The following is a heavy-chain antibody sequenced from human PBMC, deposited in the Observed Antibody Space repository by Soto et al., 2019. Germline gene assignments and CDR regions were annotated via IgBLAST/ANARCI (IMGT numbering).Heavy chain of an antibody. Sequence: EVQLLESGGGLVQPGGSLRLSCAASGFTFSSYAMSWVRQAPGKGLEWVSAISGSGGSTYYADSVKGRFTISRDNSKNTLYLQMNSLRAEDTAVYYCAKDSGRYSSSWYGGVGLGYYYYYGMDVWGQGTTVTVSS. CDR1: GFTFSSYA. D-gene: IGHD6-13*01. CDR2: ISGSGGST. V-gene: IGHV3-23*01. CDR3: AKDSGRYSSSWYGGVGLGYYYYYGMDV. J-gene: IGHJ6*02.